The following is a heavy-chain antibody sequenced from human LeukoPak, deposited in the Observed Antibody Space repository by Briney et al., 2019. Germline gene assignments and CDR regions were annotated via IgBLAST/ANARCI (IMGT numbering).Heavy chain of an antibody. CDR2: IKHSGST. V-gene: IGHV4-34*01. J-gene: IGHJ6*03. CDR1: GGSFSGYY. CDR3: TRRRGTTYRNTPAMDV. Sequence: SETLSLTCAVYGGSFSGYYWSWIGQPPGKGLEWIGEIKHSGSTNYHPPLKSRDTISVDTSKNQFSLKQSSVTAADTAVYYCTRRRGTTYRNTPAMDVWGKGTTVTISS. D-gene: IGHD2/OR15-2a*01.